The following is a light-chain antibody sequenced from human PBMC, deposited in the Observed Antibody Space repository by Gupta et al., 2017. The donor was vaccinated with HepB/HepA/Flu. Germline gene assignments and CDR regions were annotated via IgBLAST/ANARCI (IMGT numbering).Light chain of an antibody. CDR2: DVS. J-gene: IGLJ2*01. V-gene: IGLV2-14*03. CDR3: SSYTSSSTVV. CDR1: SSDVGGYNY. Sequence: QSALTQPASVSGSPGQSITISCTGTSSDVGGYNYVSWYQQHPGKAPTIMIYDVSKRPAGVADRFSGSKSGNTASLTISVRQEEDEADYYCSSYTSSSTVVFGGGTKLTVL.